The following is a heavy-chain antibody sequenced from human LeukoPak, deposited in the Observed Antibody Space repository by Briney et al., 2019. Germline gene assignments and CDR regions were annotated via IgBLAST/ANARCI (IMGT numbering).Heavy chain of an antibody. CDR3: ARVPYSYYDSSGAYFRH. V-gene: IGHV7-4-1*02. J-gene: IGHJ1*01. CDR1: GYTFTSYA. CDR2: INTNTGNP. D-gene: IGHD3-22*01. Sequence: ASVKASCKASGYTFTSYAMNWVRQAPGQGLEWMGWINTNTGNPTYAQGFTGRFVFSLDTSVSTAYLQISSLKAEDTAVYYCARVPYSYYDSSGAYFRHWGQGTLVTVSS.